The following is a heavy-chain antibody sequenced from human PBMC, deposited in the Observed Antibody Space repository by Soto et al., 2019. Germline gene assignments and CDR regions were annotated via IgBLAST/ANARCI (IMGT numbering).Heavy chain of an antibody. CDR1: GGSISSGDYY. D-gene: IGHD5-18*01. J-gene: IGHJ6*03. CDR3: ARLSLRGYSYGYPDSFYMDV. V-gene: IGHV4-30-4*01. Sequence: SETLSLTCTVSGGSISSGDYYWSWIRQPPGKDLKWIGYIYYSGSTNYNSSLNSRVTISVDTSKNQFSLKLSSVTAADTAVYYCARLSLRGYSYGYPDSFYMDVWGKGTTVTVSS. CDR2: IYYSGST.